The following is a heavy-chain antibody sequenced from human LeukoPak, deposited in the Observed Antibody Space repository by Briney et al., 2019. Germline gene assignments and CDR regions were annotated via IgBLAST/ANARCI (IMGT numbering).Heavy chain of an antibody. CDR1: GFTFSSYW. J-gene: IGHJ4*02. CDR3: ATLPYYYDSSGSYYFDY. CDR2: IKQDGSEK. D-gene: IGHD3-22*01. V-gene: IGHV3-7*01. Sequence: GSLRLSCAASGFTFSSYWMSWVRQAPGKGLEWVANIKQDGSEKYYVDSVKGRFTISRDNSKNTLYLQMNSLRVEDTAVYYCATLPYYYDSSGSYYFDYWGQGTLVTVSS.